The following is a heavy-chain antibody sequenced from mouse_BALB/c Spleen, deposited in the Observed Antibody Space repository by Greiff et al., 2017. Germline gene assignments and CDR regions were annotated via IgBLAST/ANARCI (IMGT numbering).Heavy chain of an antibody. D-gene: IGHD2-14*01. CDR1: GFTFSSYG. V-gene: IGHV5-6-3*01. Sequence: EVQLVESGGGLVQPGGSLKLSCAASGFTFSSYGMSWVRQTPDKRLELVATINSNGGSTYYPDSVKGRFTISRDNAKNTLYLQMSSLKSEDTDMYYCAKSYYRYDEAWFAYWGQGTLVTVSA. CDR3: AKSYYRYDEAWFAY. CDR2: INSNGGST. J-gene: IGHJ3*01.